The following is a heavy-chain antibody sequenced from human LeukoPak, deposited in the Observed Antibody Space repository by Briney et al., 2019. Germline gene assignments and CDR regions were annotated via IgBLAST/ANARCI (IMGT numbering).Heavy chain of an antibody. J-gene: IGHJ3*02. D-gene: IGHD2-15*01. CDR3: ARDCSGGSCYGAFDI. CDR1: GASIRSGDYY. Sequence: SETLSLTCTVSGASIRSGDYYWSWIRQPPGKGLEWIGYIYDSGSTYYNPSLKSRITISVDTSENRFSLELSSVTATDTAVYYCARDCSGGSCYGAFDIWGQGTMVAVSS. V-gene: IGHV4-30-4*01. CDR2: IYDSGST.